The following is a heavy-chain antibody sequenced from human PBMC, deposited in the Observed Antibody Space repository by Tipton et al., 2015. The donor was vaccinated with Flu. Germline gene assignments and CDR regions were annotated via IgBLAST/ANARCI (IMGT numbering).Heavy chain of an antibody. CDR2: IKSKTDGGTR. V-gene: IGHV3-15*01. Sequence: SLRLSCVASGFTFSNAWMSWVRQAPGKGLEWVGRIKSKTDGGTRDFPAPVKGRFAISRDDSKKTLYLQMDSLKTEDTAVYYCTAGVGATDHDYWGQGTLVTVSS. J-gene: IGHJ4*02. CDR1: GFTFSNAW. CDR3: TAGVGATDHDY. D-gene: IGHD1-26*01.